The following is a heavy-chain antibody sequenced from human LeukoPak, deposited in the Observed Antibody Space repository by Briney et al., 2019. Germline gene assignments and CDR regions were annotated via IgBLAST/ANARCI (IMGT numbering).Heavy chain of an antibody. CDR2: IWYDGSNK. Sequence: GGSLRLSCAASGFTFSSYGMHWVRQAPGKGLEWVAVIWYDGSNKYYVDSVKGRFTISRDNSKNTLYLQMNSLRAEDTAVYYCARDSNHYDSSGYPGRAFDIWGQGTMVTVSS. V-gene: IGHV3-33*01. CDR1: GFTFSSYG. D-gene: IGHD3-22*01. J-gene: IGHJ3*02. CDR3: ARDSNHYDSSGYPGRAFDI.